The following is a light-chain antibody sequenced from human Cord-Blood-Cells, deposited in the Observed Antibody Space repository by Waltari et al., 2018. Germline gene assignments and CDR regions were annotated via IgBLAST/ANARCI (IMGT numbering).Light chain of an antibody. CDR2: AAS. J-gene: IGKJ4*01. Sequence: DIQMTQSPSSLSASVGDRVTITCRASQGISNYLAWYQQKPGKVPKLLIYAASTLQSGVPSRFSGSGFGTDFTLTISSLQPEDVATYYCQKYNSAPPTFGGGTKVEIK. CDR1: QGISNY. V-gene: IGKV1-27*01. CDR3: QKYNSAPPT.